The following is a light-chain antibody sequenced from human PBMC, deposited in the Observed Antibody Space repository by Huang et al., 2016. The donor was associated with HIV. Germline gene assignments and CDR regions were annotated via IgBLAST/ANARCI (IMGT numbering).Light chain of an antibody. CDR2: KES. Sequence: DIQVTQSPSTLSAFVGDRVNITCRTSQRISTWLAWYQQRPGKAHKLLISKESNLETWVPSRFSGNGSGTEFTLTINGLQPDDLATYYCQHQWTFGQGTKVEIK. J-gene: IGKJ1*01. CDR3: QHQWT. V-gene: IGKV1-5*03. CDR1: QRISTW.